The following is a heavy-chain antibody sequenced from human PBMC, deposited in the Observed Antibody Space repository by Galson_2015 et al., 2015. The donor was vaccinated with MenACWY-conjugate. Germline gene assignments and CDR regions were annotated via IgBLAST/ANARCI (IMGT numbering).Heavy chain of an antibody. CDR2: ISGSGGIT. V-gene: IGHV3-23*01. Sequence: SLRLSCAASGFTFRTYAMSWVRQAPGKGLEWVSAISGSGGITYYADSVKGRFTISRDNSKNTLYLQINSLRAEDTAVYYCANSPPLYDFWSDYYNAFHIWGQGTMVTVSS. J-gene: IGHJ3*02. CDR1: GFTFRTYA. D-gene: IGHD3-3*01. CDR3: ANSPPLYDFWSDYYNAFHI.